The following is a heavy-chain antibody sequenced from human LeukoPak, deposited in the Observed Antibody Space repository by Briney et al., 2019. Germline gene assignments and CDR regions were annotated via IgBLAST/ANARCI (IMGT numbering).Heavy chain of an antibody. CDR2: IKHDGSAK. V-gene: IGHV3-7*01. J-gene: IGHJ4*02. CDR3: TRDYFKDY. Sequence: GGSLRLSCAASGFTFSSYWMSWVRQAPGKGLEWVAYIKHDGSAKNYVDSVKGRFTISRDNAKNSLYLQMSSLRAEDTAMYYCTRDYFKDYWGQGTLVTVSS. CDR1: GFTFSSYW. D-gene: IGHD2/OR15-2a*01.